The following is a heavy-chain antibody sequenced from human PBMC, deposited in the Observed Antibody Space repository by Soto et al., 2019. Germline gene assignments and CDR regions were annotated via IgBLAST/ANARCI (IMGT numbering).Heavy chain of an antibody. CDR2: ISSDGSKK. V-gene: IGHV3-30*18. Sequence: PGGSLRLSCAASGFTFNNYGIHWVRQTPGQGLEWVAVISSDGSKKYYADSVKGRFTISRDNSKNTLYLQMSSLRAEDTAVYYCAKGDYYDSRGPFDYWGQGTVVTVS. CDR1: GFTFNNYG. D-gene: IGHD3-22*01. CDR3: AKGDYYDSRGPFDY. J-gene: IGHJ4*02.